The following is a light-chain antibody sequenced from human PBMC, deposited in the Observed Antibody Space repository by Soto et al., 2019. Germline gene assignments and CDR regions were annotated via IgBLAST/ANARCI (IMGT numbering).Light chain of an antibody. Sequence: QSALTQPASVSGSPGQSITISCTGTSSDVGAYNLVSWYQHLPDKAPQLIISEVTNRPSGVSDRFSGSKSGNTASLTISGLQAEDEADYYCASLTTTNFVFGSGTKLTVL. CDR2: EVT. CDR1: SSDVGAYNL. V-gene: IGLV2-14*01. J-gene: IGLJ1*01. CDR3: ASLTTTNFV.